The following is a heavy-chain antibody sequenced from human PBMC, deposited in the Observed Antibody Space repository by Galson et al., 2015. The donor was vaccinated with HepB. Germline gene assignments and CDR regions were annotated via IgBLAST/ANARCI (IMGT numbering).Heavy chain of an antibody. V-gene: IGHV4-34*01. CDR2: INHSGST. J-gene: IGHJ4*02. CDR3: ARHVGAKRAYYFDY. CDR1: GGSFSGYY. D-gene: IGHD1-26*01. Sequence: SETLSLTCAVYGGSFSGYYWSWIRQPPGKGLEWIGEINHSGSTNYNPSLKSRVTISVDTSKNQFSLKLSSVTAADTAVYYCARHVGAKRAYYFDYWGQGTLVTVSS.